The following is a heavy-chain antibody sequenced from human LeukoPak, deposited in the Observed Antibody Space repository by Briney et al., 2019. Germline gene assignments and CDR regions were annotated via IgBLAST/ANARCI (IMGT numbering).Heavy chain of an antibody. CDR3: STGEPNCETTYCRIRHYYYMDV. V-gene: IGHV1-69*02. J-gene: IGHJ6*03. CDR2: IIPILGIA. Sequence: GASVKVSCKASGGTFSSYTISWVRQAPGQGLEWMGRIIPILGIANYAQKFQGRVTITADKSTSTAYMELSSQRSEDTAVYYYSTGEPNCETTYCRIRHYYYMDVWGKGTTVTVSS. CDR1: GGTFSSYT. D-gene: IGHD7-27*01.